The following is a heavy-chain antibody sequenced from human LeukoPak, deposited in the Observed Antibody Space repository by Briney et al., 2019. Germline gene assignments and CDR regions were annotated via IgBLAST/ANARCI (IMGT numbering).Heavy chain of an antibody. V-gene: IGHV4-39*01. D-gene: IGHD3-22*01. J-gene: IGHJ1*01. CDR1: GDYISSSSYY. Sequence: SETLSLTCAVSGDYISSSSYYWGWIRQSPGTGLEWIGDIYHSGRTYYNPSLKSRVAISMDTSKNQFSLRLRSMTAADTAVFYSARRRYYDSTGYFEWGRGTLVTVSS. CDR3: ARRRYYDSTGYFE. CDR2: IYHSGRT.